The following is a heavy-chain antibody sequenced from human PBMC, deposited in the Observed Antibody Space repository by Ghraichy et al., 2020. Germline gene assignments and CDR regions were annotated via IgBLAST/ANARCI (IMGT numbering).Heavy chain of an antibody. CDR1: GGSISSSSYY. J-gene: IGHJ3*02. CDR3: ARHSRVGIRFLEWLLVYDI. D-gene: IGHD3-3*01. CDR2: IYYSGST. Sequence: SETLSLTCTVSGGSISSSSYYWGWIRQPPGKGLEWIGSIYYSGSTYYNPSLKSRVTISVDTSKNQFSLKLSSVTAADTAVYYCARHSRVGIRFLEWLLVYDIWGQGTMVTVSS. V-gene: IGHV4-39*01.